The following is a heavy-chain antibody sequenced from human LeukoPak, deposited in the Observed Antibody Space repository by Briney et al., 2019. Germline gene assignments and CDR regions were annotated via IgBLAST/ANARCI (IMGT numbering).Heavy chain of an antibody. D-gene: IGHD1-26*01. Sequence: GGSLRLSCAASGFTFSSYSMNWVRQAPGRGLEWVSYISSSSSTIYYADSVKGRFTISRDNAKNSLYLQMNSLRAEDTAVYYCARGSEWDLLGSCDRWGQGTLVTVSS. V-gene: IGHV3-48*04. CDR3: ARGSEWDLLGSCDR. CDR2: ISSSSSTI. J-gene: IGHJ5*02. CDR1: GFTFSSYS.